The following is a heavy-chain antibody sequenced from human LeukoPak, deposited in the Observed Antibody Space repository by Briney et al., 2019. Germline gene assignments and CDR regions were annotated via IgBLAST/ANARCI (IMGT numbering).Heavy chain of an antibody. CDR2: IWYDGSNK. D-gene: IGHD2-2*01. J-gene: IGHJ5*02. CDR3: AKDGGCRSTSCSPFDP. V-gene: IGHV3-33*06. CDR1: GFTFSSYG. Sequence: GGSLRLSCAASGFTFSSYGMHWVRQAPGKGLEWVAVIWYDGSNKYYADSVKGRFTISRDNSKNTLYLQMNSLRAEDTAVYYCAKDGGCRSTSCSPFDPWGQGTLVTVSS.